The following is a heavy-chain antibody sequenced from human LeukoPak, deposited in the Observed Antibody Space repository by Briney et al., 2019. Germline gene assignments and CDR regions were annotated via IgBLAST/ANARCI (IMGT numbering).Heavy chain of an antibody. J-gene: IGHJ5*02. CDR1: GFTFSSYW. Sequence: QPGGSLRLSCAASGFTFSSYWMSWVRQAPGKGLEWVANIKQDGSEKHFGDSVKGRFTISRDNAKKSLYLQMNSLRAEDTAVYYCAKDLWQWLAPPYNWFDPWGQGTLVTVSS. D-gene: IGHD6-19*01. V-gene: IGHV3-7*01. CDR3: AKDLWQWLAPPYNWFDP. CDR2: IKQDGSEK.